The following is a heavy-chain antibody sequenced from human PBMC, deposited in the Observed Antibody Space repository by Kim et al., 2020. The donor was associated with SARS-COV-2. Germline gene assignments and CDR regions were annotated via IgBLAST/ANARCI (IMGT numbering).Heavy chain of an antibody. CDR3: TRAEEQWLVSLYGMDV. V-gene: IGHV3-49*03. CDR2: IRSKAYGGTT. J-gene: IGHJ6*02. CDR1: GFTFGDYA. D-gene: IGHD6-19*01. Sequence: GGSLRLSCTASGFTFGDYAMSWFRQAPGKGLEWVGFIRSKAYGGTTEYAASVKGRFTISRDDSKSIAYLQMNSLKTEDTAVYYCTRAEEQWLVSLYGMDVWGQGTTVTVSS.